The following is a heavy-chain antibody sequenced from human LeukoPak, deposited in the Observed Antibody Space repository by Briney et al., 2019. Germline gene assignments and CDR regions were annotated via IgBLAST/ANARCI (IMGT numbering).Heavy chain of an antibody. CDR3: ARIKYYYDSSGYYRYYYYGMDV. D-gene: IGHD3-22*01. V-gene: IGHV3-7*04. CDR2: IKQDGSEK. J-gene: IGHJ6*02. CDR1: GFTFSSYW. Sequence: GGSLRLSCAASGFTFSSYWMSWVRQAPGKGLEWVANIKQDGSEKYYVDSVKGRFTISRDNAKNSLYLQMNSLRAEDTAVYYCARIKYYYDSSGYYRYYYYGMDVWGQGTTVTVSS.